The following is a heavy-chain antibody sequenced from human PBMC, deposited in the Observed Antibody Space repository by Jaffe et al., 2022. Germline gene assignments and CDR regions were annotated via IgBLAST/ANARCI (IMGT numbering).Heavy chain of an antibody. D-gene: IGHD2-21*02. CDR3: ARDGDFLLQSADLSHDAFDL. Sequence: DVKLVESGGGLVQPGGSLRLSCEVSGFTFTNYEMNWVRQAPGKGLEWVSYISRHSENQYYADSVRGRFTISRANGKNSLYLQMNNLRVEDTALYFCARDGDFLLQSADLSHDAFDLWGQGTMVTVSS. J-gene: IGHJ3*01. CDR2: ISRHSENQ. V-gene: IGHV3-48*03. CDR1: GFTFTNYE.